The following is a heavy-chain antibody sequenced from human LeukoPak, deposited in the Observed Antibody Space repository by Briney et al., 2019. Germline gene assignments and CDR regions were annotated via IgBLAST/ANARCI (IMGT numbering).Heavy chain of an antibody. V-gene: IGHV3-23*01. D-gene: IGHD6-13*01. J-gene: IGHJ4*02. Sequence: PGGSLRLSCAASGFTFSSYAMSWVRQAPGKGLEWVSAISGSGGSTYYADSVKGRFTISRDNSKSTLYLQMNSLRAEDTAVYYCAKVGYSSSWYDSGFDYWGQGTLVTVSS. CDR2: ISGSGGST. CDR1: GFTFSSYA. CDR3: AKVGYSSSWYDSGFDY.